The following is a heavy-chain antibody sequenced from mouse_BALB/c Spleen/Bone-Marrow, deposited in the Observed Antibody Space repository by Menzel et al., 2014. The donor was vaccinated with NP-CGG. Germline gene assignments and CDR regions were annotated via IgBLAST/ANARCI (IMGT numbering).Heavy chain of an antibody. CDR3: ARGGLWSSFDY. J-gene: IGHJ2*01. Sequence: EVHLVESGGGLVQPGGSLKLSCATSGFTFSDYYMYWVRQTPEKRLEWVAYISNGGGSTYYPDTVKGRFTISRDNAKNTLYLQMGRLKSEDTAMYYCARGGLWSSFDYWGQGTTLTVSS. V-gene: IGHV5-12*02. CDR1: GFTFSDYY. CDR2: ISNGGGST. D-gene: IGHD1-1*02.